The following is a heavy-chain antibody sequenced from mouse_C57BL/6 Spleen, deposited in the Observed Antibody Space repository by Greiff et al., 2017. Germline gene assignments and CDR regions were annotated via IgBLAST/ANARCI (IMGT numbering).Heavy chain of an antibody. V-gene: IGHV2-4*01. Sequence: VKLVESGPGLVQPSQSLSITCTVSGFSLTSYGVHWVRQPPGKGLEWLGVIWSGGSTDYNAAFISRLSISKDNSKSQVFFKMNSLQADDTAIYYCAKTPYGSSPYAMDYWGQGTSVTVSS. CDR2: IWSGGST. CDR3: AKTPYGSSPYAMDY. J-gene: IGHJ4*01. CDR1: GFSLTSYG. D-gene: IGHD1-1*01.